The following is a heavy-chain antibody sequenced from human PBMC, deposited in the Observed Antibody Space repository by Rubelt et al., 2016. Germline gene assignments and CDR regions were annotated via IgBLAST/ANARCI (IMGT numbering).Heavy chain of an antibody. CDR3: AGQVTTILAGWFDP. V-gene: IGHV4-39*01. J-gene: IGHJ5*02. CDR1: GGSISSDNYH. Sequence: QLQLQESGPGLVQPSETLSLTCLVSGGSISSDNYHWGWIRQPPGKGLEWIGSMSYSGSTYYNQSLKSRATISLDTSKNHFSLKLSELPAADTAVYFCAGQVTTILAGWFDPWGQGTLVTVSS. D-gene: IGHD5-12*01. CDR2: MSYSGST.